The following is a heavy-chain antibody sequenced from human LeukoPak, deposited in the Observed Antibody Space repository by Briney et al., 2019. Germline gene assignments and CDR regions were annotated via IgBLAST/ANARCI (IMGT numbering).Heavy chain of an antibody. CDR3: AISSYYSDSSGYSYYYYYYMGV. CDR2: NYYSGSK. D-gene: IGHD3-22*01. J-gene: IGHJ6*03. CDR1: GGSLSKHY. Sequence: SETLSLPRTVSGGSLSKHYWKWIRQPPGKGLEWIGYNYYSGSKNYSPSLRRRVTISLDTSKHQLSLNLNSVPAADTAVYYCAISSYYSDSSGYSYYYYYYMGVWGKGTTVTVSS. V-gene: IGHV4-59*11.